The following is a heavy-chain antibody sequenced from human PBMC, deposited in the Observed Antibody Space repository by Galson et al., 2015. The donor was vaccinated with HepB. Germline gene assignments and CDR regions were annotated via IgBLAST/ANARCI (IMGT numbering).Heavy chain of an antibody. V-gene: IGHV3-23*01. J-gene: IGHJ4*02. D-gene: IGHD2-21*01. Sequence: SLRLSCAGSGLPLRFYAMNWVRQAPGKGLEWVSGISGGGGHTYYADSVKGRFTISRDRSRNTVSLQMNRLRAEDTAVYYCAKDGPPSFIPHFFDSWGQGKLVTVSS. CDR1: GLPLRFYA. CDR3: AKDGPPSFIPHFFDS. CDR2: ISGGGGHT.